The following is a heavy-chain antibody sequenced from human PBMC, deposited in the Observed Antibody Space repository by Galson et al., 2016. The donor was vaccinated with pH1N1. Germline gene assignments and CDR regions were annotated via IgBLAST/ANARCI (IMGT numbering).Heavy chain of an antibody. V-gene: IGHV6-1*01. J-gene: IGHJ4*02. CDR2: TYYRSKWYN. CDR3: ARDGIAAAGIRRDQYYFDY. CDR1: GDSVSSNSAA. D-gene: IGHD6-13*01. Sequence: CAISGDSVSSNSAAWNWIRQSPSRGLEWLGRTYYRSKWYNDDAVSVKSRITINPDTSKNQFSLPLNSVTPEDTAVYYCARDGIAAAGIRRDQYYFDYWGQGTLVTVSS.